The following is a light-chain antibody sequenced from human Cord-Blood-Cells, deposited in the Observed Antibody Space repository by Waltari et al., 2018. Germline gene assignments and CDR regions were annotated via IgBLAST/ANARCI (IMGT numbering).Light chain of an antibody. CDR2: AAS. Sequence: AIQMTQSPSSLSASVGDRVTITCRASQGIRNDLGWYQQKPGKAPKLLIYAASSVQSGVPSRGSGSGSGTEFTITISSLQHEDFATYYCLQDYNYPFTFGPGTKVDIK. J-gene: IGKJ3*01. CDR1: QGIRND. CDR3: LQDYNYPFT. V-gene: IGKV1-6*01.